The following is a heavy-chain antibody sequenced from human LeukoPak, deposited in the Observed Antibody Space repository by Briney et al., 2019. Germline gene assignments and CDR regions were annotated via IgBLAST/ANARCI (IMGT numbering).Heavy chain of an antibody. CDR3: ASGEYYYDSSGDGRNWFDP. V-gene: IGHV1-2*06. D-gene: IGHD3-22*01. J-gene: IGHJ5*02. Sequence: ASVKVSCKASGYTFTGYYMHWVRQAPGQGLEWMGRINPNSGGTNYAQKFQGRVTTTRDTSISTAYMELSRLRSNDTAVYYCASGEYYYDSSGDGRNWFDPWGQGTLVTVSS. CDR2: INPNSGGT. CDR1: GYTFTGYY.